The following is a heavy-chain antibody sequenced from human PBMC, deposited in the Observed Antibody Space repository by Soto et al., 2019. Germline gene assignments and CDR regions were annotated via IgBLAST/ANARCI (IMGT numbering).Heavy chain of an antibody. CDR2: ISGSGGST. CDR1: GVPFSSYA. V-gene: IGHV3-23*01. Sequence: GGSLRLSCASSGVPFSSYAMSWVRQAPGKGLEWVSAISGSGGSTYYADSVKGRFTISRDNSKNTLYLQMNSLRAEDTAVYYCAKSIVVVITTSDAFDIWGQGTMVTVSS. D-gene: IGHD3-22*01. J-gene: IGHJ3*02. CDR3: AKSIVVVITTSDAFDI.